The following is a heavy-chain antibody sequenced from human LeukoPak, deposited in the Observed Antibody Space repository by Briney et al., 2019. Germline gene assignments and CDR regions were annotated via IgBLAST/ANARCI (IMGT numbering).Heavy chain of an antibody. CDR3: ARDLGGAQLVPDAFDI. CDR2: ISAYNGNT. V-gene: IGHV1-18*01. D-gene: IGHD2-2*01. Sequence: ASVKVSCKASGYTFTSYGISWVRQAPGQGLEWMGWISAYNGNTNYAQKLQGRVTMTTDTSTSTAYMELRSLRSDDTAVYYCARDLGGAQLVPDAFDICGQGTMVTVSS. CDR1: GYTFTSYG. J-gene: IGHJ3*02.